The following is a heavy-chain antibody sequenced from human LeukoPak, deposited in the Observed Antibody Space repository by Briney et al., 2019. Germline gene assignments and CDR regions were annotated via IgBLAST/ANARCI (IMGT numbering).Heavy chain of an antibody. J-gene: IGHJ4*02. CDR3: ARLFRYFDWLSLGY. D-gene: IGHD3-9*01. CDR1: GYTFTSYA. Sequence: ASVKVSCKASGYTFTSYAMHWVRQAPGQRLEWMGWINAGNGNTKYSRKFQGRVTITRDTSASTAYMELSSLRSEDTAVYYYARLFRYFDWLSLGYWGQGTLVTVSS. V-gene: IGHV1-3*01. CDR2: INAGNGNT.